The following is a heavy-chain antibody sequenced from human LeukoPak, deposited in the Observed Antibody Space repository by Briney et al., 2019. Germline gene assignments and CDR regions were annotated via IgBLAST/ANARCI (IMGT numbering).Heavy chain of an antibody. CDR3: VREYSGWLAAAGA. CDR2: ISSGNNYI. J-gene: IGHJ1*01. CDR1: GFNFNAFR. D-gene: IGHD6-13*01. V-gene: IGHV3-21*01. Sequence: GGSLRLSCAASGFNFNAFRMNWVRQAPDRGLEWVASISSGNNYIYYADSVKGRFTISRDNGKDSLYLQMNSLRAEDTAVYYCVREYSGWLAAAGAWGQGTLVTVSS.